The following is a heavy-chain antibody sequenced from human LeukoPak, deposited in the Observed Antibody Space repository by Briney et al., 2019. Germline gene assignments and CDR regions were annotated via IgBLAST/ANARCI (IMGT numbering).Heavy chain of an antibody. J-gene: IGHJ4*02. CDR3: ARVRVLWFGEIDY. CDR1: GFTCSSYE. Sequence: PGGSLRLSCAAAGFTCSSYEMNWVRQAAGKGLEWGSYISSSGSAIYYADSVKGRFTISRDNAKNSLYLPMNSLRAEDTAVYYCARVRVLWFGEIDYWGQGTLVTVSS. V-gene: IGHV3-48*03. D-gene: IGHD3-10*01. CDR2: ISSSGSAI.